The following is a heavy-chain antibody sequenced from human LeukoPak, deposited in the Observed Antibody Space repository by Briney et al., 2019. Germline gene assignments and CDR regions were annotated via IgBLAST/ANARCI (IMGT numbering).Heavy chain of an antibody. D-gene: IGHD3-10*01. CDR2: ISSSSSTI. Sequence: GGSLRLSCAASGFTFSSFSMNWVRQAPGKGLEWVSYISSSSSTIYYADSVKGRFTISRDNAKNSLYLQMNSLGAEDTAVYYCARDSYGSGSYYRIDYWGQGTLVTVSS. V-gene: IGHV3-48*04. CDR3: ARDSYGSGSYYRIDY. J-gene: IGHJ4*02. CDR1: GFTFSSFS.